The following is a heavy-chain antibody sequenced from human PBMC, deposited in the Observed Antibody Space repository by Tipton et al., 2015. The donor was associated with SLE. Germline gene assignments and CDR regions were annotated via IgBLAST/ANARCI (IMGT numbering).Heavy chain of an antibody. V-gene: IGHV3-48*03. CDR3: AREGTTVATAKDNFDY. Sequence: SLRLSCAASGFTFSSYEMNWVRQAPGKGLEWVSYISSSGSTIYYADSVKGRFTISRDNAKNSLYLQMNSLRAEDTAVYYCAREGTTVATAKDNFDYWGPGTLVTASS. CDR2: ISSSGSTI. J-gene: IGHJ4*02. D-gene: IGHD4-17*01. CDR1: GFTFSSYE.